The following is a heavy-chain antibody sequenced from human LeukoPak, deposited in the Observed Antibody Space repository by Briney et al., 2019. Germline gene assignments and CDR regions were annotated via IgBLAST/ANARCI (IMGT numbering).Heavy chain of an antibody. CDR2: IYSGGIT. Sequence: GESLRLSCAASGFTVSSNYMNWVRQAPGKGLEWVSVIYSGGITYYADSVKGRFTISRDNSKNTLYLQMNSLRAEDTAVYYCASSLKLIRVYYSSGWYGNAFDIWGQGTMVTVSS. D-gene: IGHD6-19*01. V-gene: IGHV3-66*01. CDR1: GFTVSSNY. J-gene: IGHJ3*02. CDR3: ASSLKLIRVYYSSGWYGNAFDI.